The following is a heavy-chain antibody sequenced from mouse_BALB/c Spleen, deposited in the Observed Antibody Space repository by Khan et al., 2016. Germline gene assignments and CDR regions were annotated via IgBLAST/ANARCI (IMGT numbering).Heavy chain of an antibody. D-gene: IGHD2-12*01. CDR1: GCTFTHYN. CDR3: AIERRRYYYAMDY. V-gene: IGHV1S29*02. Sequence: VQLQQPGPELVKPGASVKISCKASGCTFTHYNMHWVKQSHGKSLEWIGYLYPYNGGTGYNQKFKSKATLTVDNSSSTASMELRRLTFEDSAVTYGAIERRRYYYAMDYWGQGTSVPDSS. J-gene: IGHJ4*01. CDR2: LYPYNGGT.